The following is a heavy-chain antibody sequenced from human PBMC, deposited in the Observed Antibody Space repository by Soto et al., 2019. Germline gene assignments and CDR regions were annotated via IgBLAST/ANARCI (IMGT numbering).Heavy chain of an antibody. V-gene: IGHV1-69*13. D-gene: IGHD4-17*01. CDR1: GGTFSSHA. CDR3: ARGAVTTFYYFDY. CDR2: IIPIFGTA. J-gene: IGHJ4*02. Sequence: SVKVSCKASGGTFSSHAISWVRQAPGQGLEWMGGIIPIFGTANYAQKFQGRVTITADESTSTAYMELSSLRSEDTAVYYCARGAVTTFYYFDYWGQGTLVTVSS.